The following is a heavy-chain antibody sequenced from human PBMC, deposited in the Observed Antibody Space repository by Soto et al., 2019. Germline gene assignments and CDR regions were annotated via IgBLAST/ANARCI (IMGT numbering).Heavy chain of an antibody. CDR3: ARVSFRSNHYFYYVMDV. J-gene: IGHJ6*02. CDR2: VYYSGST. Sequence: QVQLQESGPGLVRPSETLSLTCTVSGGSISSYYWSWIRHPPGKGLEWIGYVYYSGSTKYNPSLKSRVTISVDTSKNQFSLKVSSVTAADTAVYYCARVSFRSNHYFYYVMDVWGQGTTVTVSS. CDR1: GGSISSYY. V-gene: IGHV4-59*01. D-gene: IGHD3-10*01.